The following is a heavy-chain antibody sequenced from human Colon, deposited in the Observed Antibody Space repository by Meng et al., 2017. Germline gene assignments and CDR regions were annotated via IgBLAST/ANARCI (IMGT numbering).Heavy chain of an antibody. D-gene: IGHD2-8*02. Sequence: VRLREAGPGLVKPSHTLSLTCNVSGLSIGTTGDYWTWIRQRPGKGLEWIGKIFYTGTAHYNPSLKTRAAMSVDRSKNQFSLKLSSVTAADTAVYYCARADCTAGICYQFDNWGQGTLVTVSS. CDR2: IFYTGTA. J-gene: IGHJ4*02. V-gene: IGHV4-31*03. CDR3: ARADCTAGICYQFDN. CDR1: GLSIGTTGDY.